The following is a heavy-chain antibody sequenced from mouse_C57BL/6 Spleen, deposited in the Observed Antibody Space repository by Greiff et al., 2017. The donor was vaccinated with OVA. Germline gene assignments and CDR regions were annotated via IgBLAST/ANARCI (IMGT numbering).Heavy chain of an antibody. J-gene: IGHJ3*01. CDR2: ISGGGGNT. Sequence: EVQLVESGGGLVKPGGSLKLSCAASGFTFSSYTMSWVRQTPEKRLEWVATISGGGGNTYYPDSVKGRFTISRDNAKNTLYMQMSSLRAEDTALYYCARGGTYYDYDDGAWFAYWGQGTLVTVSA. CDR3: ARGGTYYDYDDGAWFAY. D-gene: IGHD2-4*01. V-gene: IGHV5-9*01. CDR1: GFTFSSYT.